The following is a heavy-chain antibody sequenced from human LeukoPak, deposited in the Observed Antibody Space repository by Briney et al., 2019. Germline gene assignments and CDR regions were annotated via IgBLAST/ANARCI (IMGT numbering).Heavy chain of an antibody. D-gene: IGHD2-21*01. J-gene: IGHJ4*02. CDR1: GASLSNNHHY. CDR2: AYNSWST. Sequence: SETLSLTCTVSGASLSNNHHYWGWIRQPPGKGLEWIGSAYNSWSTSYNPSLKSRVTISVDTSRNQVSLELTSVTSSDTAVYYCARNRSTSFRTQTGGEDFFDYWGEGILVTVSS. CDR3: ARNRSTSFRTQTGGEDFFDY. V-gene: IGHV4-39*01.